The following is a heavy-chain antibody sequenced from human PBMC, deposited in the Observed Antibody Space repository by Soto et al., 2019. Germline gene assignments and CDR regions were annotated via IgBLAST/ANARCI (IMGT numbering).Heavy chain of an antibody. CDR2: INPSGGST. V-gene: IGHV1-46*01. Sequence: ASVKVSCKASGYTFTSYYMHWVRQAPGQGLEWMGIINPSGGSTSYAQKFQGRFTISRDNAKNSLYLQMNSLRAEDTAVYYCAKDREYQPLPDYWGQGTLVTVSS. J-gene: IGHJ4*02. D-gene: IGHD2-2*01. CDR3: AKDREYQPLPDY. CDR1: GYTFTSYY.